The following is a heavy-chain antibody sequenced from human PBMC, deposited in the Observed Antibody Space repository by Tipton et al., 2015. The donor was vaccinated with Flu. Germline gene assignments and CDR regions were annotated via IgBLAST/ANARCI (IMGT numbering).Heavy chain of an antibody. CDR2: ISGGGGTT. CDR3: VRKGFGDY. V-gene: IGHV3-23*01. CDR1: GFTFSRYG. J-gene: IGHJ4*02. Sequence: SLRLSCAASGFTFSRYGMSWVRQAPGKGLEWVSAISGGGGTTYFADSVRGRFTISRDNSKNTLYLQMNSLRAEDTAVYYCVRKGFGDYWGQGILVTVSP. D-gene: IGHD3-10*01.